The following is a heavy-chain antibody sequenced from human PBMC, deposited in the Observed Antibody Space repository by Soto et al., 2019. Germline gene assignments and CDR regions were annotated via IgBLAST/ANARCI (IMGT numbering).Heavy chain of an antibody. V-gene: IGHV3-23*01. CDR1: GFTFSSYA. CDR2: ISGGGYNT. Sequence: EVQLLESGGGLVQPGGSLRLSCAASGFTFSSYAMSWVRQAPGKGLEWVSAISGGGYNTYYRDSVKGRFTISRDNSENTLHLQMNSLRAEDTALYYCAKDKVVAATGYFDSWGQGTLVTVSS. CDR3: AKDKVVAATGYFDS. J-gene: IGHJ4*02. D-gene: IGHD6-19*01.